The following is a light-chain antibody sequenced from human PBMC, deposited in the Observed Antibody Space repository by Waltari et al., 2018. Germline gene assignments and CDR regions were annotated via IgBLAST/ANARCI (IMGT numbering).Light chain of an antibody. CDR3: QQYSNWPPIT. CDR2: GAS. V-gene: IGKV3-15*01. CDR1: QSVSTN. Sequence: ETVMTQSPATLSVSPGERATLSCRASQSVSTNLAWYQQKPGQAPRLLIYGASTRATGVPVRFSGTGSGTEFTLTIDSLQSEDFAVYYCQQYSNWPPITFGQGTRLEIK. J-gene: IGKJ5*01.